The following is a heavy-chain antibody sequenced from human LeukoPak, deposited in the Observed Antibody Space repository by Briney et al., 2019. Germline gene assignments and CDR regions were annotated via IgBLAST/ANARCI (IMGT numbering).Heavy chain of an antibody. CDR3: ARDLGDSSGYYDY. V-gene: IGHV3-33*01. J-gene: IGHJ4*02. CDR2: IWYDGSNK. CDR1: GFTFSSYG. Sequence: GGSLRLSCAASGFTFSSYGMHWVSQAPGKGLEWVAVIWYDGSNKYYADSVKGRFTISRDNSKNTLYLQMNSLRAEDTAVYYCARDLGDSSGYYDYWGQGTLVTVSS. D-gene: IGHD3-22*01.